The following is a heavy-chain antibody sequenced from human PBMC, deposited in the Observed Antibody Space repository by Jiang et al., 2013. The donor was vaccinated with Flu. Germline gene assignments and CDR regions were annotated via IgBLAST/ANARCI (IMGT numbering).Heavy chain of an antibody. CDR1: GYTFTNYA. D-gene: IGHD7-27*01. J-gene: IGHJ4*02. CDR3: ARDMNWAPGDY. CDR2: INTGTGNT. Sequence: GAEVKKPGASVKVSCKASGYTFTNYAMHWVRQAPGQRLEWMGWINTGTGNTKYSQKFQGRVTITRDTSASTGYMDLSSLRSEDTAVYYCARDMNWAPGDYWGQGTLVTVSS. V-gene: IGHV1-3*04.